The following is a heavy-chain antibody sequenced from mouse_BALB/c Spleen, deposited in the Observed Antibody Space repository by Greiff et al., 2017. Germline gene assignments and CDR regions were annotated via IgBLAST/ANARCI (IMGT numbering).Heavy chain of an antibody. V-gene: IGHV1-54*01. Sequence: QVQLQQSGAELVRPGTSVKVSCKASGYAFTNYLIEWVKQRPGQGLEWIGVINPGSGGTNYNEKFKGKATLTADKSSSTAYMQLSSLTYDDSAVYFCARGGPTYCDYWGQGTTLTVSS. CDR2: INPGSGGT. D-gene: IGHD2-10*01. J-gene: IGHJ2*01. CDR1: GYAFTNYL. CDR3: ARGGPTYCDY.